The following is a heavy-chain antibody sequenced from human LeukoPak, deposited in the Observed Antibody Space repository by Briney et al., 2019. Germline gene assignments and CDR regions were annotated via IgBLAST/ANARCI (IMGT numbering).Heavy chain of an antibody. V-gene: IGHV1-46*01. CDR2: INPSGGST. J-gene: IGHJ4*02. CDR1: GYTFTSYY. D-gene: IGHD3/OR15-3a*01. CDR3: ARETRTGGNDY. Sequence: ASVKVSCXASGYTFTSYYMHWVRQAHGQGLEWMGIINPSGGSTSYAQKFQGRVTMTRDTSTSTVYMELSSLRSEDTAVYYCARETRTGGNDYWGQGTLVTVSS.